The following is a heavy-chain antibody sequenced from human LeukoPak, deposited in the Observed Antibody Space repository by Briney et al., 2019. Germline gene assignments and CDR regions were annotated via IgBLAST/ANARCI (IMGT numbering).Heavy chain of an antibody. CDR2: IKQDGSEK. CDR3: ARDPRPSSGWRPFDH. CDR1: GFTFSSYW. J-gene: IGHJ4*02. D-gene: IGHD6-19*01. V-gene: IGHV3-7*01. Sequence: PGGSLRLSCAASGFTFSSYWMSWVRQAPGKGLEWVANIKQDGSEKYYVDSVKSRFTISRDNAKNSLYLQMNSLRAEDTAVYYCARDPRPSSGWRPFDHWGQGTLVTVSS.